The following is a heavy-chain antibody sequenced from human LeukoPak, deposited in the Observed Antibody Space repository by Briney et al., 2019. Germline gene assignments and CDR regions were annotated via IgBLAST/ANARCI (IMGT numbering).Heavy chain of an antibody. CDR3: ARVRGAGVDY. CDR2: ISSSSSYI. V-gene: IGHV3-21*01. CDR1: GFTFSSYS. Sequence: PGGSLRLSCAASGFTFSSYSMNWVRQAPGKGPEWVSSISSSSSYIYYADSVKGRFTISRDNAKNSLYLQMNSLRAEDTAVYYCARVRGAGVDYWGQGTLVTVSS. D-gene: IGHD1-26*01. J-gene: IGHJ4*02.